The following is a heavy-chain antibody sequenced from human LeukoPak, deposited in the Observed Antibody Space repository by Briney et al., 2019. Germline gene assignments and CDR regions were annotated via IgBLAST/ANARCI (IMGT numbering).Heavy chain of an antibody. CDR2: INPSGGNT. D-gene: IGHD4-17*01. CDR3: ARDGDGTTWDY. V-gene: IGHV1-46*01. J-gene: IGHJ4*02. CDR1: GYTFTGYY. Sequence: ASVKVSCKASGYTFTGYYMHWVRQAPGQGLEWMGIINPSGGNTNYAQKFQGRVTMTRDTSTSTIYMELSSLRSEDTAVYYCARDGDGTTWDYWGQGTLVTVSS.